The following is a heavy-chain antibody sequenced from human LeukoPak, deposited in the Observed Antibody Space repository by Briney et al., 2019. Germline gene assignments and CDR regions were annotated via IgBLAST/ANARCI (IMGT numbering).Heavy chain of an antibody. CDR3: ARHRDRNYFDY. V-gene: IGHV4-59*08. CDR2: IYYSGST. J-gene: IGHJ4*02. Sequence: PSETLSLTCTVSGGSISGYYWSWIRQPPGKGLEWIGCIYYSGSTNYNPSFKSRVTISVDTSKNQFSLRLSSVTAADTAVYYCARHRDRNYFDYWGQGTLVTVSS. D-gene: IGHD3-22*01. CDR1: GGSISGYY.